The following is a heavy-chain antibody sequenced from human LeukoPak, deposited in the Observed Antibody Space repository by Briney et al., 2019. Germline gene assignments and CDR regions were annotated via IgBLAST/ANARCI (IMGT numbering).Heavy chain of an antibody. Sequence: ASVKVSCKASGYTFTSYYMHWVRQAPGQGLEWMGWINPNSGGTNYAQKFQGRVTMTRDTSISTAYMELSRLRSDDTAVYYCARGLYDILTGYRYYDAFDIWGQGTMVTVSS. D-gene: IGHD3-9*01. CDR1: GYTFTSYY. CDR3: ARGLYDILTGYRYYDAFDI. V-gene: IGHV1-2*02. CDR2: INPNSGGT. J-gene: IGHJ3*02.